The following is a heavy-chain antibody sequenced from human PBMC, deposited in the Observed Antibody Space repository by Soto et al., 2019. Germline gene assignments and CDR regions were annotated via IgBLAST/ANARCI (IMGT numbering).Heavy chain of an antibody. CDR2: IDTAGRA. V-gene: IGHV3-53*01. J-gene: IGHJ6*02. Sequence: EVQLVESGGGLIQPGGSLRVSCAASEFTVSSNYMTWVRQAPGKGLEWVSVIDTAGRANYAESVKGRFTNSRHNPKNTLYLQMNSLRVEDTAVYYCARGATYYDFWSGHYTSYTYYGMDVWGQGTTVTVS. D-gene: IGHD3-3*01. CDR3: ARGATYYDFWSGHYTSYTYYGMDV. CDR1: EFTVSSNY.